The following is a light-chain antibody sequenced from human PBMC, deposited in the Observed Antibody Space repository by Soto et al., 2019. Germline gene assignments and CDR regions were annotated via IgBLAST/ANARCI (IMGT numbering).Light chain of an antibody. CDR3: AAWDDSLNGFYV. J-gene: IGLJ1*01. CDR2: SNN. CDR1: NSNIGSHN. Sequence: QCLLTQPPSASGTPGQRSTMSCSGGNSNIGSHNVKWYQHLPGTAPTRLIFSNNQRPSVVPARFSGSKSGTSASLAISGLQSGDEGDYYCAAWDDSLNGFYVFGTGTKVTVL. V-gene: IGLV1-44*01.